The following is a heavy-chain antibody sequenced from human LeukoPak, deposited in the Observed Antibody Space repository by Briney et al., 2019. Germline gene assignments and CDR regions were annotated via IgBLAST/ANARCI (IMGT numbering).Heavy chain of an antibody. Sequence: ASVKVSCKASGYTFTGYYMHWVRQAPGQGLEWMGWINPNSDGTNYAQKFQGRVTMTRDTSISTAYMELSRLRSDDTAVYYCARCVGGPGDIVATAGDFDYWGQGTLVTVSS. D-gene: IGHD5-12*01. CDR3: ARCVGGPGDIVATAGDFDY. CDR2: INPNSDGT. J-gene: IGHJ4*02. CDR1: GYTFTGYY. V-gene: IGHV1-2*02.